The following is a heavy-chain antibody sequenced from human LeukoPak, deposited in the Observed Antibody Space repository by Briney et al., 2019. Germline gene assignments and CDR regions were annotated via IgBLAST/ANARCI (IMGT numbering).Heavy chain of an antibody. V-gene: IGHV4-34*01. Sequence: SETLSLTCAVYGGSFSGYYWSWIRQPPGKGLGWIGEINHSGSTNYNPSLKSRVTISVDTSKNQFSLKLSSVTAADTAVYYCARDDSVVAVAGTGVDYWGQGTLVTVSS. J-gene: IGHJ4*02. CDR1: GGSFSGYY. CDR3: ARDDSVVAVAGTGVDY. D-gene: IGHD6-19*01. CDR2: INHSGST.